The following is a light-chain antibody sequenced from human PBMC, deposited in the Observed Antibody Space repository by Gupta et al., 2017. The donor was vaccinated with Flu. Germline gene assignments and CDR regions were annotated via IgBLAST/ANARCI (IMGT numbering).Light chain of an antibody. J-gene: IGLJ2*01. CDR2: EVS. V-gene: IGLV2-14*01. Sequence: QSALTQPASVSGSPGQSITISCTGTSSYVGGYNYVSWYQQLPGKAPKLMIYEVSNRPSGVSNRFSGSKSGNTASLTISGLQAEDEADYYCSSYTSSSTVVFGGGTKLTVL. CDR1: SSYVGGYNY. CDR3: SSYTSSSTVV.